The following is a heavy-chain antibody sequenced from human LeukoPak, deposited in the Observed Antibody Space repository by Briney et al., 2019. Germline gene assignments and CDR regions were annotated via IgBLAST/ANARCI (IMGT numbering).Heavy chain of an antibody. J-gene: IGHJ5*02. Sequence: GGSLRLSCAASGFTFSNYWMHWVRQAPGKVLVWVSRINSDGINTSYADSVKGRFTISRDNAKNTLNLQMNSLRAEDTAVYYCARDLGQYYDTSDNWFDPWGQGTLVTVSS. CDR2: INSDGINT. CDR1: GFTFSNYW. D-gene: IGHD3-22*01. CDR3: ARDLGQYYDTSDNWFDP. V-gene: IGHV3-74*01.